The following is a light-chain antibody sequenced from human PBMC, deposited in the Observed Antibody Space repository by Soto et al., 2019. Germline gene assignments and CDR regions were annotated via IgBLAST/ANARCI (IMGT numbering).Light chain of an antibody. V-gene: IGKV3-11*01. CDR3: QQRNPLT. J-gene: IGKJ4*01. CDR1: QSVSSS. CDR2: DES. Sequence: ILRTQSPATLSVSPGARATLSCRASQSVSSSLAWYQQKPGPAPRLLIYDESTRATRIPARFSGGGSGTDFTLTISCIEPEDFAVYYCQQRNPLTFGGGTKVDIK.